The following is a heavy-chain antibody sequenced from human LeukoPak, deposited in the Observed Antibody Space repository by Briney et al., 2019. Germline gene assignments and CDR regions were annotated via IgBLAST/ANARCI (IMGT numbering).Heavy chain of an antibody. CDR3: ARGGAVIVVSRVGFDP. CDR2: ISSSGSTI. J-gene: IGHJ5*02. CDR1: GFTFSDYY. Sequence: GGSLRLSCAASGFTFSDYYMSWIRQAPGKGLEWVSYISSSGSTIYYADSVKGRFTISKDNAKNSLYLQMNSLRAEDTAVYYCARGGAVIVVSRVGFDPWGQGTLVTVSS. V-gene: IGHV3-11*04. D-gene: IGHD3-22*01.